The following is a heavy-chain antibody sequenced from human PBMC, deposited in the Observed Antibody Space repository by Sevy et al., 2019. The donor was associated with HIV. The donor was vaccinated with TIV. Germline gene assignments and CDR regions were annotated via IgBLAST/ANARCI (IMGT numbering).Heavy chain of an antibody. D-gene: IGHD2-15*01. V-gene: IGHV3-30-3*01. CDR3: ARDGGLGYCTGGSCNRYYYYYGLDV. Sequence: GGSLRLSCVASGFAFSNYYAMHWVRQAPGKGLEWVALISYDGSDKYYADSVKGRFTISRDNAENSLYLQMNSLRVEDTAVYYCARDGGLGYCTGGSCNRYYYYYGLDVWGQGTTVTVSS. J-gene: IGHJ6*02. CDR2: ISYDGSDK. CDR1: GFAFSNYYA.